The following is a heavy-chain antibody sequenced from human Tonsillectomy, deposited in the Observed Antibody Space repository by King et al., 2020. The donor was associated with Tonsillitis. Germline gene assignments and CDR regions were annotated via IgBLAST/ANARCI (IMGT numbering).Heavy chain of an antibody. CDR2: ISGSGGST. V-gene: IGHV3-23*04. J-gene: IGHJ6*03. D-gene: IGHD4-17*01. CDR3: ATYDYGDQGSYYYYYMDV. Sequence: QLVQSGGGLVQPGGSLRLSCAASGFTFSSYAMSWVRQAPGKGLEWVSAISGSGGSTYYADSVKGRFTISRDNSKNTLYLQMNSLRAEDTAVYYCATYDYGDQGSYYYYYMDVWGKGTTVTVSS. CDR1: GFTFSSYA.